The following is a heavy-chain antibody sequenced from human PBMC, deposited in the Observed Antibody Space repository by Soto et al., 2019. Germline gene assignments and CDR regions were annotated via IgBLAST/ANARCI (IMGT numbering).Heavy chain of an antibody. CDR3: AKEALIRLVEYHYYYGMDV. J-gene: IGHJ6*02. CDR2: ISGSGGST. CDR1: GFTFSSYA. Sequence: PGGSLRLSCAASGFTFSSYAMSWVRQAPGKGLEWVSAISGSGGSTYYADSVKGRFTISRDNSKNTLYLQMNSLRAEDTAVYYCAKEALIRLVEYHYYYGMDVWGQGTTVTVSS. V-gene: IGHV3-23*01. D-gene: IGHD3-16*01.